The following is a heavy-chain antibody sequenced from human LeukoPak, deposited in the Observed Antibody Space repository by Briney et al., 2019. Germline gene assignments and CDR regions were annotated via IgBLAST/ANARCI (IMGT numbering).Heavy chain of an antibody. D-gene: IGHD1-1*01. V-gene: IGHV3-21*01. CDR3: ARTWKYYFDN. CDR1: GFTFSSYS. J-gene: IGHJ4*02. Sequence: PGGSLRLSCAASGFTFSSYSMNWVRQAPGKGLEWVSSITSSSSHIYYADSVKSRFTISRDNAKNSLFLQMNSLRADDTAVYYCARTWKYYFDNWGQGTLVTVSS. CDR2: ITSSSSHI.